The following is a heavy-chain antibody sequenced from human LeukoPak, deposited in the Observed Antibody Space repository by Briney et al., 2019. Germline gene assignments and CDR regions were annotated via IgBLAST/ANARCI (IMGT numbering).Heavy chain of an antibody. V-gene: IGHV1-18*01. D-gene: IGHD4-17*01. CDR1: GYTFTSYG. CDR3: ARPRAPVTRISSFDI. CDR2: ISAYNGNT. Sequence: ASVKVSCTASGYTFTSYGISWVRQAPGQGLEWMGWISAYNGNTNYAQKLQGRVTMTTDTSTSTAYMELRSLRSDDTAVYYCARPRAPVTRISSFDIWGQGTMVTVSS. J-gene: IGHJ3*02.